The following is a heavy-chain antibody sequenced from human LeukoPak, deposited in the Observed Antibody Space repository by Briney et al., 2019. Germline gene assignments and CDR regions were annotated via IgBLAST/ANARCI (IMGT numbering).Heavy chain of an antibody. V-gene: IGHV5-51*01. J-gene: IGHJ2*01. CDR2: IYPDDSDT. CDR1: GYSFTSYW. Sequence: AGESLKISCKGSGYSFTSYWIGWVRQMPGKGLEWMGIIYPDDSDTRNSPSFQGQVTISADKSISTTYLQWSSLKASDTAMYYCARLGFPSYCGGDCHPPRWYFDLWGRGTLVTVSS. CDR3: ARLGFPSYCGGDCHPPRWYFDL. D-gene: IGHD2-21*02.